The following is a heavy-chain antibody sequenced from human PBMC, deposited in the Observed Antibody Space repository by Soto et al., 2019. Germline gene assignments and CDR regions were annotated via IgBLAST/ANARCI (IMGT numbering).Heavy chain of an antibody. CDR3: ERAYSDAFDI. CDR1: GFTFRDYY. V-gene: IGHV3-11*01. CDR2: ISSSGTGI. Sequence: PXGSLRLSFAASGFTFRDYYRTWIRQAPGKGLEWVSYISSSGTGIYYADSVKGRFTISRDNVKNSLYLQMSSLRAEDTAVYYCERAYSDAFDIWGQGTMVTVSS. J-gene: IGHJ3*02. D-gene: IGHD2-15*01.